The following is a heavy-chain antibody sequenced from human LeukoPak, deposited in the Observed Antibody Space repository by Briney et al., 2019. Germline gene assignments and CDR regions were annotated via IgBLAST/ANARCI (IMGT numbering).Heavy chain of an antibody. Sequence: TGGSLRLSCAASGFTVSSNYMSWVRQAPAKGLEWVSVIYSGGSTYYADSVKGRFTISRDNSKNTLYLQMNSLRAEDTAVYYCAREARGWYMDYYYYMDVWGKGTTVTISS. CDR2: IYSGGST. V-gene: IGHV3-66*01. D-gene: IGHD6-19*01. CDR1: GFTVSSNY. J-gene: IGHJ6*03. CDR3: AREARGWYMDYYYYMDV.